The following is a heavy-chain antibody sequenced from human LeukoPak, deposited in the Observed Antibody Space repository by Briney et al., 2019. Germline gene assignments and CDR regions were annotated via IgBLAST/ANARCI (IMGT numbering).Heavy chain of an antibody. Sequence: SETLSLTRAVYGGSFSGYYWSWIRQPPGKGLEWIGEINHSGGINYNPSLKSRVTISVDTSKNQFSLKLSSVTAADTAVYYCARDIAVAGTRWFDPWGQGTLVTVSS. J-gene: IGHJ5*02. D-gene: IGHD6-19*01. CDR3: ARDIAVAGTRWFDP. CDR2: INHSGGI. CDR1: GGSFSGYY. V-gene: IGHV4-34*01.